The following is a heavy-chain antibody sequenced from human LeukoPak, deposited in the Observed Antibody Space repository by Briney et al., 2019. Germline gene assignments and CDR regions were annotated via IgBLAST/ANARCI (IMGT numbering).Heavy chain of an antibody. CDR2: ISGSGGST. J-gene: IGHJ4*02. D-gene: IGHD1-20*01. CDR1: GFTFSSYA. Sequence: GGSLRLSCAASGFTFSSYAMSWVRQAPGKGLEWVSAISGSGGSTYYADSVKGRFTISRDNSKNTLYLQMNSLRAEDAAVYYCAKGLRYNWNSFDYWGQGTLVTVSS. V-gene: IGHV3-23*01. CDR3: AKGLRYNWNSFDY.